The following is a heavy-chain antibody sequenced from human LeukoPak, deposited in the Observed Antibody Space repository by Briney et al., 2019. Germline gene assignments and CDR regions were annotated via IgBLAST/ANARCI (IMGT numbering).Heavy chain of an antibody. V-gene: IGHV3-23*01. D-gene: IGHD3-22*01. CDR1: GFPFSSYA. CDR3: AKGVYYYDSSAYYDTYYFDY. Sequence: GGSLRLFCAASGFPFSSYAMSWVHQAPGKGLEWVSAISGSGGTTYFADSVKGRFTISRDNSKNTLYLQMNTLRAEDTAVYYCAKGVYYYDSSAYYDTYYFDYWGQGTLVTVSS. CDR2: ISGSGGTT. J-gene: IGHJ4*02.